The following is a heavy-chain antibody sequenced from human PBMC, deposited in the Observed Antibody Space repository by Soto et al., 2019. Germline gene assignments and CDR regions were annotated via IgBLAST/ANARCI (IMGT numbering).Heavy chain of an antibody. V-gene: IGHV4-59*01. Sequence: QVQLQESGPGLVKPSETLSLTCTGSGGSISRYYWSWIRQSPGKGLEWIGYIHYSGSTKSNPSLNSRVTISVDTSRNQVSLKLSSVTAADSAVYFCARARYQLLHPYYYGMDVWGQGTTVTVSS. CDR2: IHYSGST. CDR3: ARARYQLLHPYYYGMDV. J-gene: IGHJ6*02. CDR1: GGSISRYY. D-gene: IGHD2-2*01.